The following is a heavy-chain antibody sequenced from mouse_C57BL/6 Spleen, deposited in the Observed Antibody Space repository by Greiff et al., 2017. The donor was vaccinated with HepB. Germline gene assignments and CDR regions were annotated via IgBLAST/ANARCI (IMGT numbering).Heavy chain of an antibody. J-gene: IGHJ2*01. Sequence: QVQLQQPGAELVKAGASVKMSCKASGYTFTSYWMHWVKQRLGQGLEWFAETNPTNGRTYYNEKCKSKATLTVDKSSSTAYMLLSGPKFEDSAVYYCARIKKIVATYFDYWGQGTTLTVSS. CDR3: ARIKKIVATYFDY. CDR2: TNPTNGRT. V-gene: IGHV1S81*02. D-gene: IGHD1-1*01. CDR1: GYTFTSYW.